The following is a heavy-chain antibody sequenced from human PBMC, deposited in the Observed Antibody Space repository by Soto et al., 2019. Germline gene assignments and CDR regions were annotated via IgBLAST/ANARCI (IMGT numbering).Heavy chain of an antibody. V-gene: IGHV4-34*01. J-gene: IGHJ4*02. CDR2: INHSGST. CDR1: GGSFSGYY. D-gene: IGHD3-16*01. CDR3: AGAFGGVIPEY. Sequence: SETLSLTCAVYGGSFSGYYWTWIRQPPGTGLEWIGEINHSGSTYYNPSLKSRVTISVDTSKNQFSLKLSSVTAADTAVYYCAGAFGGVIPEYWGQGTLVTVSS.